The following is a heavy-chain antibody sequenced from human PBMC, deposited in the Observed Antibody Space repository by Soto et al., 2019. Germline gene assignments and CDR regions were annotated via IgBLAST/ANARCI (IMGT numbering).Heavy chain of an antibody. J-gene: IGHJ5*02. CDR3: ERVLSITIFGVVIKARNNWFDP. Sequence: PSETLCLTCAVHGGSVSVYYCSWIRQPRGKGLEWIGEINHSGSTNYNPSLKSRVTISVDTSKNQFSLKLSSVTAADTDVYYCERVLSITIFGVVIKARNNWFDPWGQGTLVTVSS. D-gene: IGHD3-3*01. CDR1: GGSVSVYY. V-gene: IGHV4-34*01. CDR2: INHSGST.